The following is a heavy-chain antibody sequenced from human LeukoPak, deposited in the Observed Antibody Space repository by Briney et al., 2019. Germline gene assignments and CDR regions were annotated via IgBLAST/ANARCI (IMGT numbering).Heavy chain of an antibody. CDR1: GYTSTSYG. CDR3: ARDQGITMVRGVTYFDY. Sequence: ASVKVSCKASGYTSTSYGISWVRQAPGQGLEWMGWISAYNGNTNYAQKLQGRVTMTTDTSTSTAYMELRSLRSDDTAVYYCARDQGITMVRGVTYFDYWGQGTLVTVSS. CDR2: ISAYNGNT. V-gene: IGHV1-18*01. J-gene: IGHJ4*02. D-gene: IGHD3-10*01.